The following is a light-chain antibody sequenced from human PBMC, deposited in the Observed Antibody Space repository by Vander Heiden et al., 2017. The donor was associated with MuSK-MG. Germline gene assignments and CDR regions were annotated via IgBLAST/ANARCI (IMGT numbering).Light chain of an antibody. J-gene: IGKJ1*01. V-gene: IGKV2-28*01. Sequence: DLVLAQSPLSLLVTPGERTSTSCRSSQSLLASNGYNNLARYPQKPGQSPQLLIYLGSNRASGVTDGFSGSGSCTDFTLKISRVEAEDVGIDYCRQGLQTPRTFGQGTKVEIK. CDR3: RQGLQTPRT. CDR1: QSLLASNGYNN. CDR2: LGS.